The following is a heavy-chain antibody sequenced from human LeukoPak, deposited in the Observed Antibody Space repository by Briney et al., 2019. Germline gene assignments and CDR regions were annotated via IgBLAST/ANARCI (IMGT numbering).Heavy chain of an antibody. CDR2: ISASGGST. D-gene: IGHD6-25*01. CDR1: GFSITTYA. CDR3: AKQASPYGSGRGWFDP. J-gene: IGHJ5*02. V-gene: IGHV3-23*01. Sequence: GGSLRLSCAGSGFSITTYAMTWVRQAPGKGLEWVSTISASGGSTYYAASVRGRFTISRDNSKNTVYLQMTSLRADDTAVYYCAKQASPYGSGRGWFDPWGRGTLVTVSS.